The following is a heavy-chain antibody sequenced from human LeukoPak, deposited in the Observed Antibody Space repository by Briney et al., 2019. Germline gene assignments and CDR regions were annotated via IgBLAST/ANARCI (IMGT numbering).Heavy chain of an antibody. D-gene: IGHD1-20*01. CDR2: IYSGGST. CDR1: GFTVSGTY. CDR3: ARALNWKEYYFDF. V-gene: IGHV3-66*01. Sequence: PGGSLRLSCEASGFTVSGTYMTWVRQAPGKGLEWVSVIYSGGSTYYAGSVKGRFIISRDNSKNTLYLHMNSLRAEDTAVYCCARALNWKEYYFDFWGQGALVTVSS. J-gene: IGHJ4*02.